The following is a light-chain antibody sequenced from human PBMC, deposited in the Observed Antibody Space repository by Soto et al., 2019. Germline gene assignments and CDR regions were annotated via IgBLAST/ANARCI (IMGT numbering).Light chain of an antibody. V-gene: IGLV2-23*01. CDR2: EGS. J-gene: IGLJ2*01. CDR1: SSDVGSYNL. Sequence: QSALTQPASVSGSPGQSITISCTGTSSDVGSYNLVSWCQQHPGKAPKLMIYEGSKRPSGVSNRFSGSKSGNTASLTISGVQAEDEDEYYCCSYAGSSVAFGGGTKLTVL. CDR3: CSYAGSSVA.